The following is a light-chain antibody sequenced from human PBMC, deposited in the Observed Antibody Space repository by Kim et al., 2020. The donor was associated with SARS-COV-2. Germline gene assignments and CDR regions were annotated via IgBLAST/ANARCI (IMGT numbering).Light chain of an antibody. J-gene: IGLJ2*01. V-gene: IGLV3-1*01. Sequence: SYELTQPPSVSVSPGQTASITCSGSKLGEKYASWYQQRPGQSPVLLIYQDIKRPSGIPERFSGSNSGNTVTLTISGTQAMDEADYYCQAWDSSTVLFGGGTQLTVL. CDR3: QAWDSSTVL. CDR2: QDI. CDR1: KLGEKY.